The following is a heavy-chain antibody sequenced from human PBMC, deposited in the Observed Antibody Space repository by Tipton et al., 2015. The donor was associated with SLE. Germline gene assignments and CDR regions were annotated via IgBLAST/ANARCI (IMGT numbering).Heavy chain of an antibody. CDR2: VYYTGTT. CDR1: GDSISGTTYS. D-gene: IGHD2-21*01. Sequence: TLSLTCTVSGDSISGTTYSWAWIRQSPGKGLDWIGSVYYTGTTFYNPSLESRVTVSLDTSRNRFSLRLRSVTAADTAMYFCARRIFGGAIDYWGQGTLVTVSS. J-gene: IGHJ4*02. CDR3: ARRIFGGAIDY. V-gene: IGHV4-39*02.